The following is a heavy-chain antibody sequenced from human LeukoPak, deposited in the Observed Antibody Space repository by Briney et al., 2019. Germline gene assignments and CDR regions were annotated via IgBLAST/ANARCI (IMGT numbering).Heavy chain of an antibody. CDR2: ISGSGGST. J-gene: IGHJ6*03. V-gene: IGHV3-23*01. Sequence: GGSLRLSCAASGFTFSSYAMSWVRQAPGKGLEWVSAISGSGGSTYYADSVKGRFTISRDNSKNTLYLQMNSLRAEDTAVYYCAKVDYDFWSGYPAYYYYYYMDVWGKGTTVTVSS. CDR1: GFTFSSYA. CDR3: AKVDYDFWSGYPAYYYYYYMDV. D-gene: IGHD3-3*01.